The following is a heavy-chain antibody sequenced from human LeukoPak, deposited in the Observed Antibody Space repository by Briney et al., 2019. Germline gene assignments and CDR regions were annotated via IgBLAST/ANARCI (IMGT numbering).Heavy chain of an antibody. CDR2: IYYSGST. CDR1: GGSISSSSYY. Sequence: PSETLSLTCTVSGGSISSSSYYWGWIRQPPGKGLEWIGSIYYSGSTYYNPSLKSRVTISVDTSKNQFSLKLGSVTAADTAVYYCARHVQLEASSSWYSYWSVDNYGMDVWGQGTTVTVSS. V-gene: IGHV4-39*01. D-gene: IGHD6-13*01. J-gene: IGHJ6*02. CDR3: ARHVQLEASSSWYSYWSVDNYGMDV.